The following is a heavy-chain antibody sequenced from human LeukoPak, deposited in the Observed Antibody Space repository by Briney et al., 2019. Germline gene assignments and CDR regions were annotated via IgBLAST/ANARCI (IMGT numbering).Heavy chain of an antibody. Sequence: SETLSLTCTVSGGSISSGDYYWSWIRQPPGKGLEWIGYIYYSGSTYYNPSLKSRVTISVDTSKNQFSLKLSSVTAADTAVYYCARGLTHLDSSGYYYYSDYWGQGTLVTVSS. J-gene: IGHJ4*02. D-gene: IGHD3-22*01. CDR1: GGSISSGDYY. V-gene: IGHV4-30-4*01. CDR3: ARGLTHLDSSGYYYYSDY. CDR2: IYYSGST.